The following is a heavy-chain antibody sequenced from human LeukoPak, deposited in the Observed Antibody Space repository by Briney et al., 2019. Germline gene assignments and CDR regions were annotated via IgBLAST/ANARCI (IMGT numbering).Heavy chain of an antibody. Sequence: ASGKVSCKASGGTFSSYAISWVRQAPGQGLEWMGGIIPIFGTANYAQKFQGRVTITADESTSTAHMELSSLRSEDTAVYYCAAWRGWYNWKGGTSWFDPWGQGTLVTVSS. CDR3: AAWRGWYNWKGGTSWFDP. CDR2: IIPIFGTA. D-gene: IGHD1-1*01. V-gene: IGHV1-69*13. CDR1: GGTFSSYA. J-gene: IGHJ5*02.